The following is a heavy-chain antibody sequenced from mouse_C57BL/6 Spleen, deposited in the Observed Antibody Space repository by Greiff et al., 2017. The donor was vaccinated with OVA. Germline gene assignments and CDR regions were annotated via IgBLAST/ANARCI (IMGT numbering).Heavy chain of an antibody. D-gene: IGHD1-1*01. CDR2: INPSSGYT. Sequence: QVQLQQSGAELARPGASVKMSCKASGYTFTSYTMHWVKQRPGQGLEWIGYINPSSGYTKYNQKFKDKATLTADKSSSTAYMQLSSLTSEDSAVYYCARDQRDGPSAMDYWGQGTSVTVSS. J-gene: IGHJ4*01. CDR3: ARDQRDGPSAMDY. CDR1: GYTFTSYT. V-gene: IGHV1-4*01.